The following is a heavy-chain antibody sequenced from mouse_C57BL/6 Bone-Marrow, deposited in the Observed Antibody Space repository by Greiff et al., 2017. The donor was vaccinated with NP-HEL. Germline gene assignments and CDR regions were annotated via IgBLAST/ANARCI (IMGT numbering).Heavy chain of an antibody. V-gene: IGHV1-18*01. CDR3: ARKEPLGRVPYYAMDY. J-gene: IGHJ4*01. Sequence: VQLQQSGPELVKPGASVKIPCKASGYTFTDYNMDWVKQSHGKSLEWIGDINPNNGGTIYNQKFKGKATLTVDKSSSTAYMELRSLTSEDTAVYYCARKEPLGRVPYYAMDYWGQGTSVTVSS. D-gene: IGHD4-1*01. CDR1: GYTFTDYN. CDR2: INPNNGGT.